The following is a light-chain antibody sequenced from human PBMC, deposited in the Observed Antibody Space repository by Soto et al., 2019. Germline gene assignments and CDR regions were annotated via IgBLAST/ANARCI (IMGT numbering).Light chain of an antibody. CDR2: EGI. Sequence: SALTQPASVSGSPGQSITLSCTGSSNTIGGYNVVSWYQQHPGKAPKVIIYEGIKRPSGVSNRFSGAISGSTASLTISGLQAEDEADYYCCSYVGATTYVFGSGTKLTVL. V-gene: IGLV2-23*01. CDR1: SNTIGGYNV. CDR3: CSYVGATTYV. J-gene: IGLJ1*01.